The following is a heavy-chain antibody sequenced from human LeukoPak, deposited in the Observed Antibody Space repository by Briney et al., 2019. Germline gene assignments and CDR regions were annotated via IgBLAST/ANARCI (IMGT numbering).Heavy chain of an antibody. Sequence: GGSLRLSCAASGFTFSSYAMSWVRQAPGKGLEWVSAISGSGGSTYYADSVKGRFTISRDNSKNTLYLKMNSLRAEDTVVYYCAKEQDYDILTGYYGSFDYWGQGTLVTVSS. D-gene: IGHD3-9*01. CDR3: AKEQDYDILTGYYGSFDY. J-gene: IGHJ4*02. CDR2: ISGSGGST. CDR1: GFTFSSYA. V-gene: IGHV3-23*01.